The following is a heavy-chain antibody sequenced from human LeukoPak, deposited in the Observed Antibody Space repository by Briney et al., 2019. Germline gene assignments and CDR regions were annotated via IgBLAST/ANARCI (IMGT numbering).Heavy chain of an antibody. D-gene: IGHD1-26*01. V-gene: IGHV3-74*01. Sequence: PGGSLRLSCTGSGFTFSGYWMHWLRQAPGKGRVWLSRSSPDGSGAIYADSVKGRFTISRDNAKNTLYLQMNSLRPEDTAMYYCTRVPVGTTGLFDSWGQGPLVTVSS. CDR2: SSPDGSGA. CDR3: TRVPVGTTGLFDS. J-gene: IGHJ4*02. CDR1: GFTFSGYW.